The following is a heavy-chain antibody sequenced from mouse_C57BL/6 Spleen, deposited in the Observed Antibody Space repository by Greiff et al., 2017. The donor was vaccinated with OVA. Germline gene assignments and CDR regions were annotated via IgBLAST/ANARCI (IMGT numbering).Heavy chain of an antibody. D-gene: IGHD1-1*01. Sequence: QVQLQQPGAELVKPGASVKLSCKASGYTFTSYWMQWVKQRPGQGLEWIGEIDPSDSYTNYNQKFKGKATLTVDTSSSTAYMQLSSLTSEDSAVYYCARANSVIPTVVARDYWGQGTTLTVSP. J-gene: IGHJ2*01. CDR1: GYTFTSYW. V-gene: IGHV1-50*01. CDR3: ARANSVIPTVVARDY. CDR2: IDPSDSYT.